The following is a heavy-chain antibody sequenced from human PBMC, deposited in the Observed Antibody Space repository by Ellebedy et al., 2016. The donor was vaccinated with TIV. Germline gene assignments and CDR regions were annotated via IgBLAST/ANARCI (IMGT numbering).Heavy chain of an antibody. CDR3: AKGTSYYGLDYFDY. CDR2: ISGSGGST. CDR1: GFTFSSYA. V-gene: IGHV3-23*01. D-gene: IGHD1-26*01. Sequence: GESLKISXAASGFTFSSYAMSWVRQAPGKGLEWVSAISGSGGSTYYADSVKGRFTISRDNSKNTLYLQMNSLRAEDTAVYYCAKGTSYYGLDYFDYWGQGTLVTVSS. J-gene: IGHJ4*02.